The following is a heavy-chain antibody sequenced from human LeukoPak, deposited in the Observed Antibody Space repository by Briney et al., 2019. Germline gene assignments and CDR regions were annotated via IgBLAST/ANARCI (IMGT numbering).Heavy chain of an antibody. CDR1: GFTSSNTG. V-gene: IGHV3-7*01. D-gene: IGHD3-16*01. Sequence: GGSLRPSCAPSGFTSSNTGMAGVGQAQGKGLDWVANINQDGGTRQYADSVRGRFTISRDNAKNSLYLEMNSLRAEDTGLYHCARDMKGNLDYWGQGTLVTVSS. CDR3: ARDMKGNLDY. CDR2: INQDGGTR. J-gene: IGHJ4*02.